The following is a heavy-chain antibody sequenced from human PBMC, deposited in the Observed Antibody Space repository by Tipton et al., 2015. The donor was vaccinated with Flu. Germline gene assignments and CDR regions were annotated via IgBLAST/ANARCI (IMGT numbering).Heavy chain of an antibody. CDR3: AKEWDDRAWYITADV. Sequence: SLRLSCAASGFTFSSYGMHWVRQAPGKGLEWVAVISSDGRTQYYVDSVKGRFTISRDDSKNTLYLQMNSLRPDDTAVYYCAKEWDDRAWYITADVWGQGTLVPVSS. J-gene: IGHJ4*02. D-gene: IGHD6-13*01. CDR2: ISSDGRTQ. V-gene: IGHV3-30*18. CDR1: GFTFSSYG.